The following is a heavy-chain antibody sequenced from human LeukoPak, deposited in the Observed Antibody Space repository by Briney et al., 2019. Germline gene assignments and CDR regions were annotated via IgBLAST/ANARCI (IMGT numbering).Heavy chain of an antibody. J-gene: IGHJ4*02. D-gene: IGHD1-26*01. CDR3: ARDPSWEILSYFDY. CDR1: GFTFRNYY. Sequence: GGSLGLSCAASGFTFRNYYMTWIRQAPGKGLEWVSYISASGDTIYYGDSVRGRFTISRDNAKNSLYLDMNTLKAEDTAVYYCARDPSWEILSYFDYWGQGTLVTVSS. CDR2: ISASGDTI. V-gene: IGHV3-11*04.